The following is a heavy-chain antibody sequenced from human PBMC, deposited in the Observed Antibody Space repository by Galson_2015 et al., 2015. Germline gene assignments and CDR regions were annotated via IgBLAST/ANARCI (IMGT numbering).Heavy chain of an antibody. CDR1: GYTFTSYS. Sequence: SVKVSCKASGYTFTSYSISWVRQAPGQGLGLEWMGWINAYNGKTNYAQNLQGRVTMTTDTSTSTAYMELRSLRSDDTAIYHCARDLTIFGVLISDYWGQGTLVTVSS. V-gene: IGHV1-18*01. D-gene: IGHD3-3*01. CDR2: INAYNGKT. J-gene: IGHJ4*02. CDR3: ARDLTIFGVLISDY.